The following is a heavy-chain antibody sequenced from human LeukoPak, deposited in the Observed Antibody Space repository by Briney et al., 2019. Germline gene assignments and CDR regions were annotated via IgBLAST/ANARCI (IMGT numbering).Heavy chain of an antibody. CDR1: GFTFSSYE. J-gene: IGHJ3*02. CDR2: ISGSGGST. Sequence: GGSLRLSCAASGFTFSSYEMNWVRQAPGKGLEWVSAISGSGGSTYYADSVKGRFTISRDNSKNTLYLQMNSLRAEDTAVYYCARVRRDGYNFDAFDIWGRGTMVTVSS. V-gene: IGHV3-23*01. CDR3: ARVRRDGYNFDAFDI. D-gene: IGHD5-24*01.